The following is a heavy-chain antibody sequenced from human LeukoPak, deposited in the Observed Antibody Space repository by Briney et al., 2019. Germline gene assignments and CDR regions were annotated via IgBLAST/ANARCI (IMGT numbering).Heavy chain of an antibody. Sequence: GGSLRLSCAASGFTFSDCNMNWVRQAPGKGLEWVSSITTTGTHTYYADSVKGRFTISRDNAKNSLYLQMISLRAEDTAVYYCARDRLITMVRGVIPWYFDLWGRGTLVTVSS. J-gene: IGHJ2*01. V-gene: IGHV3-21*01. CDR1: GFTFSDCN. D-gene: IGHD3-10*01. CDR2: ITTTGTHT. CDR3: ARDRLITMVRGVIPWYFDL.